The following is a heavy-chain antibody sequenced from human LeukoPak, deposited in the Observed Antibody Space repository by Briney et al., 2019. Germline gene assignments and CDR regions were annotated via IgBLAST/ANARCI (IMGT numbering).Heavy chain of an antibody. J-gene: IGHJ4*02. CDR1: GYTFTSYA. V-gene: IGHV1-69*04. D-gene: IGHD6-19*01. Sequence: PGGSLRLSCKASGYTFTSYAMNWVRQAPGQGLEWMGRIIPILGIANYAQKFQGRVTITADKSTSTAYMELSSLRSEDTAVYYCARDKTSSGCPFCGWGQGTLVTVSS. CDR3: ARDKTSSGCPFCG. CDR2: IIPILGIA.